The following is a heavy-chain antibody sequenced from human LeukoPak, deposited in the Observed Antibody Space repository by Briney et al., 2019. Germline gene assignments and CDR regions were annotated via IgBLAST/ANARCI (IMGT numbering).Heavy chain of an antibody. J-gene: IGHJ3*01. Sequence: GGSLRLSCAASGFSFSTSWMNWVRLAPGKGPEWVAYIKGDGSEKNYVDSVTGRFTISRDNAKNSLYLQRDSLRVEDTAVYYCARGGVSRAAFDVWGQGTMVTVSS. V-gene: IGHV3-7*05. CDR3: ARGGVSRAAFDV. CDR2: IKGDGSEK. CDR1: GFSFSTSW.